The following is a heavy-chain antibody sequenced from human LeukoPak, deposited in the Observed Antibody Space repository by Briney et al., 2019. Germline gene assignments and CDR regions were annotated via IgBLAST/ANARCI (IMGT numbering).Heavy chain of an antibody. D-gene: IGHD5-18*01. J-gene: IGHJ3*02. Sequence: SETLSLTCAVYGGSFSGYYWSWIRQPPGKGLEWIGEINHSGSTNYNPSLKSRVTISVDTSKNQFSLKLSFVTAADSAVYYCARGPIQLWLRGDAFDIWGQGTMVTVSS. CDR3: ARGPIQLWLRGDAFDI. CDR1: GGSFSGYY. CDR2: INHSGST. V-gene: IGHV4-34*01.